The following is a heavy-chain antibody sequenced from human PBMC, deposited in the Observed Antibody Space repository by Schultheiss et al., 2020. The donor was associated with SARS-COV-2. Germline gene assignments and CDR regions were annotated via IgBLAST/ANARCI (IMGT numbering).Heavy chain of an antibody. CDR1: GFTFSSYA. Sequence: GGSLRLSCAASGFTFSSYAMHWVRQAPGKGLEWVSAISGSGGSTYYADSVKGRFTISRDNSKNTLYLQMNSLRAEDTAVYYCAKAYSSSWYSWFDPWGQGTLVTVSS. CDR2: ISGSGGST. J-gene: IGHJ5*02. D-gene: IGHD6-13*01. V-gene: IGHV3-23*01. CDR3: AKAYSSSWYSWFDP.